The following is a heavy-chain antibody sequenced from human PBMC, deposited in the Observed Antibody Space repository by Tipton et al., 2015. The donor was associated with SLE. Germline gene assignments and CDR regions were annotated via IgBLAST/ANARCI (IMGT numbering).Heavy chain of an antibody. CDR2: IYHSGST. V-gene: IGHV4-4*02. J-gene: IGHJ5*02. Sequence: TLSLTCAVSGGSISSSNWWTWVRQSPDKGLEWIGEIYHSGSTTYNPSLESRVTISVDTSKNQFSLKLSSVTAADTAVYYCARALGAVTWFDPWGQGTLVTVSS. CDR3: ARALGAVTWFDP. CDR1: GGSISSSNW.